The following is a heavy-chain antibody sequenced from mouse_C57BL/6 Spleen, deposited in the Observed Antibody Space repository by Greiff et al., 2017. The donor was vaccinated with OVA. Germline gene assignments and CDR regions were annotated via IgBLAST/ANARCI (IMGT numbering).Heavy chain of an antibody. D-gene: IGHD1-1*01. CDR2: ISGGGGNT. CDR3: ARQGAYYYGSSYYAMDY. V-gene: IGHV5-9*04. CDR1: GFTFSSYT. J-gene: IGHJ4*01. Sequence: EVQGVESGGGLVKPGGSLKLSCAASGFTFSSYTMSWVRQTPEKRLEWVATISGGGGNTYYPDSVKGRFTISRDNAKNTLYLQMSSLRSEDTAVYYCARQGAYYYGSSYYAMDYWGQGTSVTVSS.